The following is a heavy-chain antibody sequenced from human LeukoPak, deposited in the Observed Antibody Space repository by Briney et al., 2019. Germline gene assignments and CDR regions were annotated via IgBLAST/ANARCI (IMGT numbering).Heavy chain of an antibody. CDR2: IYYSGST. J-gene: IGHJ4*02. CDR1: GGSISSSSYY. Sequence: PSETLSLTCTVSGGSISSSSYYWGWIRQPPGKGLEWIGSIYYSGSTYYNPSLKSRVTISVDTSKNQFSLKLSSVTAADTAVYYCARRGYSGYDGDYWGQGTLVTVSS. D-gene: IGHD5-12*01. V-gene: IGHV4-39*01. CDR3: ARRGYSGYDGDY.